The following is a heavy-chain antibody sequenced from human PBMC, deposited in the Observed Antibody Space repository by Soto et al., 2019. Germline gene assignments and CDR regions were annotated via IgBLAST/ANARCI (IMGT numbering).Heavy chain of an antibody. J-gene: IGHJ4*02. V-gene: IGHV4-59*01. Sequence: SETLSLTCVFSGVSLSSYYWSWIRQPPGKGLEWIGYIYYSGSTNYNPSLKSRVTISLDTSKNQFSLTLSSVTAADPAVEYCESAWGSTNYYWDRGTLVTVSS. D-gene: IGHD3-16*01. CDR3: ESAWGSTNYY. CDR1: GVSLSSYY. CDR2: IYYSGST.